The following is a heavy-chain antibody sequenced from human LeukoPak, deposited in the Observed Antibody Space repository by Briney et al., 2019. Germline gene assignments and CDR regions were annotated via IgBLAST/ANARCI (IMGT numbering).Heavy chain of an antibody. Sequence: GGSLRLSCAASGFTFSSYWMHWVRQAPGKGLVWVSRINSDGSSTSYADSVKGRFTISRDNAKNTLYLQMDSLRAEDTAVYYCARGYCSSTSCYASFDYWGQGTLVTVSS. CDR2: INSDGSST. CDR1: GFTFSSYW. D-gene: IGHD2-2*01. CDR3: ARGYCSSTSCYASFDY. J-gene: IGHJ4*02. V-gene: IGHV3-74*01.